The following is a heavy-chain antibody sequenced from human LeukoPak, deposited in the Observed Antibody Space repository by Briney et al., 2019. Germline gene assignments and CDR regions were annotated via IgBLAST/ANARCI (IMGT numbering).Heavy chain of an antibody. V-gene: IGHV4-39*01. CDR2: IDSRRNI. CDR3: ARIGGSGLTYYYDSSGYYFDY. CDR1: YESISSSSHY. J-gene: IGHJ4*02. D-gene: IGHD3-22*01. Sequence: SETLSLTCTVSYESISSSSHYWGWIRRPPGKGLEWIGSIDSRRNIHSNPSLDSRATISVDTSKNQFSLKLSSVTAADTAVYYCARIGGSGLTYYYDSSGYYFDYWGQGTLVTVSS.